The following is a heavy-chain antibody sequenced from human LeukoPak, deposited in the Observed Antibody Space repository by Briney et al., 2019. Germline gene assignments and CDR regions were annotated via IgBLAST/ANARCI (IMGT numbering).Heavy chain of an antibody. V-gene: IGHV4-59*01. Sequence: LETLSLTCTVSGGSISSYYRSWIRQPPGKGLEWSGYIYYSGSTNYNPSLKSRVTISVDRSKNQFSLKRSSVTAADTAVYYCAGTPVAVPAAIIWFDGWGQGTPVTVSS. CDR1: GGSISSYY. D-gene: IGHD2-2*01. J-gene: IGHJ5*02. CDR3: AGTPVAVPAAIIWFDG. CDR2: IYYSGST.